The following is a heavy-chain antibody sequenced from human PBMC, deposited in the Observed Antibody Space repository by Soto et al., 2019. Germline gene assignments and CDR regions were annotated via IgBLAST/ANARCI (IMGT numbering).Heavy chain of an antibody. Sequence: GESLKISCAASGFTFSSYGMHWVRQAPGKGLEWVAVIWYDGSNKYYADSVKGRFTISRDNSKNTLYLQMNSLRAEDTAVYYCASGQGITTLDYWGQGALLTVSS. V-gene: IGHV3-33*01. D-gene: IGHD3-16*01. CDR1: GFTFSSYG. CDR2: IWYDGSNK. J-gene: IGHJ4*02. CDR3: ASGQGITTLDY.